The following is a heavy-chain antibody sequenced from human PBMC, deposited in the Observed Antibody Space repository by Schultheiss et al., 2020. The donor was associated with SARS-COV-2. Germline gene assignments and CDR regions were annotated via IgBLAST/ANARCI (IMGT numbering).Heavy chain of an antibody. D-gene: IGHD7-27*01. CDR2: ISYDGSDE. CDR1: GFTFSSYS. V-gene: IGHV3-30*18. CDR3: AKWRVTGDRGDY. J-gene: IGHJ4*02. Sequence: GGSLRLSCAASGFTFSSYSMNWVRQAPGKGLEWVALISYDGSDEDYSDSVKGRFTISRDNSKNTLYLQMNSLRAEDTAVYYCAKWRVTGDRGDYWGQGTLVTVSS.